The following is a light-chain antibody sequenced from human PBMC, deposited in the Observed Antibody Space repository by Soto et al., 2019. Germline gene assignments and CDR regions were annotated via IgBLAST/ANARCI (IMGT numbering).Light chain of an antibody. CDR1: QGISCW. CDR3: QQANSFPPT. V-gene: IGKV1D-12*01. J-gene: IGKJ4*01. CDR2: AAS. Sequence: DIQKTQSPSSVSASVGDRVSITCLASQGISCWLAWYQQKPGKAPKLLIYAASSLQSGVPSRFSGSGSGTDFTLTISSLQPEDFATYYCQQANSFPPTFGGGTKVEIK.